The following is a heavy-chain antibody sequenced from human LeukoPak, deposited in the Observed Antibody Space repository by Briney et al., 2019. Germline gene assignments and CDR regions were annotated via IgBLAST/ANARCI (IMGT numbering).Heavy chain of an antibody. D-gene: IGHD3-3*01. V-gene: IGHV4-34*01. J-gene: IGHJ3*02. CDR1: GFTFSSY. CDR3: ARARSRITIFGVVRIAFDI. CDR2: INHSGST. Sequence: GSLRLSCAASGFTFSSYWGWIRQPPGKGLEWIGEINHSGSTNYNPSLKSRVTISVDTSKNQFSLKLSSVTAADTAVYYCARARSRITIFGVVRIAFDIWGQGTMVTVSS.